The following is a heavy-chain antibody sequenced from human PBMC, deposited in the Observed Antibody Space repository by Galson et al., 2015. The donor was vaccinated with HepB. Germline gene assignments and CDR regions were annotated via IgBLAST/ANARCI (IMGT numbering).Heavy chain of an antibody. CDR3: TTGLGTSCHFC. D-gene: IGHD2-2*01. CDR2: VKSKTNGGTT. CDR1: GFTFTDAW. Sequence: SLRLSCAASGFTFTDAWMSWVRQAPGKGLEWVGRVKSKTNGGTTDYAAPVKGRFTISRGDSQNTVYLQMNSLKIEDTAVYYCTTGLGTSCHFCWGQGTLVTVSS. V-gene: IGHV3-15*01. J-gene: IGHJ4*02.